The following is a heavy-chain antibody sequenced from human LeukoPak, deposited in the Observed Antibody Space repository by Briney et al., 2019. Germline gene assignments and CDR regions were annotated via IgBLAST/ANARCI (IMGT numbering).Heavy chain of an antibody. D-gene: IGHD5-18*01. V-gene: IGHV4-39*07. Sequence: SETLSLTCTVSGGSISSSSYYWGWIRQPPGKGLEWIGSIYYSGSTYYNPSLKSRVTISVDTSKNQFSLKLSSVTAADTAVYYCARDNTALIISDYYYMDVWGKGTTVTVSS. J-gene: IGHJ6*03. CDR2: IYYSGST. CDR3: ARDNTALIISDYYYMDV. CDR1: GGSISSSSYY.